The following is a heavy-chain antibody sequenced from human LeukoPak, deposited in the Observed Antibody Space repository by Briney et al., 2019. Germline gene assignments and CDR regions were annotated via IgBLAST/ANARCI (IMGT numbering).Heavy chain of an antibody. CDR1: GYTFTSYD. CDR2: VNPNSGNT. J-gene: IGHJ5*02. D-gene: IGHD2-15*01. CDR3: ARGIGDWFDP. V-gene: IGHV1-8*03. Sequence: GASVKVSCKASGYTFTSYDINWVRQATGQGLEWMGWVNPNSGNTGYAQKFQGRVTITRNTSISTAYMEPSSLRSEDTAVYYCARGIGDWFDPWGQGTLVTVSS.